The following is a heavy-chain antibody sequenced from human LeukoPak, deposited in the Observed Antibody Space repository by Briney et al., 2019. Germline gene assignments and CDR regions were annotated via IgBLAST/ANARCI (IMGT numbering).Heavy chain of an antibody. V-gene: IGHV3-48*01. CDR2: ISSSSSTI. CDR1: GFTVSSNY. J-gene: IGHJ4*02. Sequence: GGSLRLSCAASGFTVSSNYMSWVRQAPGKGLEWVSYISSSSSTIYYADSVRGRFTISRDNAKNSLYLQMNSLRAEDTAVYYCARAYDFWSGYYQGDGDDFDYWGQGTLVTVSS. CDR3: ARAYDFWSGYYQGDGDDFDY. D-gene: IGHD3-3*01.